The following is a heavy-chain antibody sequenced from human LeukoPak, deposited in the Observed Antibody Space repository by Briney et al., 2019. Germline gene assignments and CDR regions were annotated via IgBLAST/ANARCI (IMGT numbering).Heavy chain of an antibody. CDR1: GGSFSGYY. CDR2: INHSGST. D-gene: IGHD3-3*01. J-gene: IGHJ4*02. Sequence: SETLSPTCAVYGGSFSGYYWSWIRQPPGKGLEWIGEINHSGSTNYNPSLKSRVTISEDTSKNQFSLKLSSVTAADTAVYYCARTFRESYYDFWSGYSTLDYWGQGTLVTVSS. V-gene: IGHV4-34*01. CDR3: ARTFRESYYDFWSGYSTLDY.